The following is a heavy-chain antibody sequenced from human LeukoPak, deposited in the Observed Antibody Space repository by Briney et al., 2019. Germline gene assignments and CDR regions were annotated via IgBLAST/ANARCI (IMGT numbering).Heavy chain of an antibody. CDR2: IYYSGST. V-gene: IGHV4-31*03. CDR1: GSSISSGGYY. D-gene: IGHD4-17*01. J-gene: IGHJ4*02. Sequence: SETLSLTCTVSGSSISSGGYYWSWIRQHPGKGLEWIGYIYYSGSTYYNPSLKSRVTISVDTSKNQFSLKLSSVTAADTAVYYCARENGDPSPYFDYWGQGTLVTVSS. CDR3: ARENGDPSPYFDY.